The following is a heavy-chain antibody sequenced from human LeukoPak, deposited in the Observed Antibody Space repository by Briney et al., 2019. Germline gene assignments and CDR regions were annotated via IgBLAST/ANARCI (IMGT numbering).Heavy chain of an antibody. J-gene: IGHJ4*02. CDR3: AKAGIGGATYFDY. CDR2: ISYDGSNK. Sequence: PGGSLRLSCAASGFTFSSYGMHWVRQAPGKGLEWVAVISYDGSNKYYADSVKGRFTISRDNSKNTLYLQMNSLRAEDTAVYYCAKAGIGGATYFDYWGQGTLVTVSS. CDR1: GFTFSSYG. V-gene: IGHV3-30*18. D-gene: IGHD1-26*01.